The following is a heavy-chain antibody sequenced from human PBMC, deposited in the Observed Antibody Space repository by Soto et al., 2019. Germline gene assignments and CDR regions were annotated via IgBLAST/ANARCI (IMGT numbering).Heavy chain of an antibody. CDR1: GDSISSADYY. Sequence: LSLTCTVSGDSISSADYYWSWIRQTPGKGLEWIGHIFYSGTTYYNPSLRSRVTISVDTSKNQFSLRLSSVTAADTAVYYCARDLWVEPELYYYGMDVWGQGXTVTVYS. D-gene: IGHD1-1*01. V-gene: IGHV4-30-4*01. CDR2: IFYSGTT. CDR3: ARDLWVEPELYYYGMDV. J-gene: IGHJ6*02.